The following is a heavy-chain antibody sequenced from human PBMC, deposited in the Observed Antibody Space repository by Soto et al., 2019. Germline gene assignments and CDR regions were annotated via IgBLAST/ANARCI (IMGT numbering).Heavy chain of an antibody. CDR2: ISAHNGNT. Sequence: QVHLVQSGAEVKKPGASVKVSCQGSGYAFTTYGITWVRQAPGQGLEWMGWISAHNGNTNYAQKLQGRVTVTRDTSTSTDSMERRSLRDEETAVYYCARGRYGDYWGQGALVTVSS. CDR3: ARGRYGDY. J-gene: IGHJ4*02. V-gene: IGHV1-18*01. D-gene: IGHD1-1*01. CDR1: GYAFTTYG.